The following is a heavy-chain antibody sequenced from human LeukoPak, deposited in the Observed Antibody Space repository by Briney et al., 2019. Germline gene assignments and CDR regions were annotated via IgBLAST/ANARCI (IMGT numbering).Heavy chain of an antibody. D-gene: IGHD1-26*01. CDR3: ARHFSGSYRNYYYYMDV. V-gene: IGHV5-51*01. CDR2: IYPDDSET. Sequence: GESLKISCKGSGYSFTKYWIGWVRQTPEKGLEWMGIIYPDDSETRYSPSFQGQFTISADKSITTAYLQWSSLKASDTAMYYCARHFSGSYRNYYYYMDVWGKGTTVTVSS. J-gene: IGHJ6*03. CDR1: GYSFTKYW.